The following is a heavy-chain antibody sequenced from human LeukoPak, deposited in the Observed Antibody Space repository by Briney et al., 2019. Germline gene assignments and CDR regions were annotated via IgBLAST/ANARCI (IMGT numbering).Heavy chain of an antibody. D-gene: IGHD3-22*01. J-gene: IGHJ3*02. CDR2: IIPIFHTT. Sequence: ASVKVSCKASGGTFSSYAISWVRQAPGQGLEWMGGIIPIFHTTNYTHKFQDTLTITTDESTSTAYMELSSLRSEDTAVYYCARSGYYDSSEHAFDIWGQGTMVTVSS. V-gene: IGHV1-69*05. CDR3: ARSGYYDSSEHAFDI. CDR1: GGTFSSYA.